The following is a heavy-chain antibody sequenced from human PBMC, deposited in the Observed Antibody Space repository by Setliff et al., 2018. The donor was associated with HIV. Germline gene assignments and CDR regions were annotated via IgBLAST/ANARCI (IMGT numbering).Heavy chain of an antibody. CDR2: IYTSGST. J-gene: IGHJ3*01. V-gene: IGHV4-61*02. Sequence: SETLSLTCTVSGGSMSSGSYFWSWIRQPAGKGLEWIGRIYTSGSTDYNPSLKSRLTISVDTPKNQLSLKLSSVTAADTAVYYCARVQMTYAAFDVWGQGTMVTVSS. CDR1: GGSMSSGSYF. D-gene: IGHD4-17*01. CDR3: ARVQMTYAAFDV.